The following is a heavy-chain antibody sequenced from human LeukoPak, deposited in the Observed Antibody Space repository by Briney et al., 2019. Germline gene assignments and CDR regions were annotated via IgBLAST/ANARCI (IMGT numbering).Heavy chain of an antibody. V-gene: IGHV4-4*07. D-gene: IGHD6-25*01. CDR1: GGSISSCY. CDR2: VYTSGST. Sequence: SETLSLTCTVSGGSISSCYWSWIRQPAGKGLDWIGRVYTSGSTNYNPSLKSRVSMSVGTSKNELALQLSSLTAAGTPVYYCAGVSTRGYLIWWGQGTLLTVSS. J-gene: IGHJ1*01. CDR3: AGVSTRGYLIW.